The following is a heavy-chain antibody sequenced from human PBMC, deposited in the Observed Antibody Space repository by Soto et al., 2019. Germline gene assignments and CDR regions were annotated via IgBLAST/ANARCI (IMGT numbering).Heavy chain of an antibody. V-gene: IGHV4-31*03. J-gene: IGHJ4*02. CDR2: IYYSGST. Sequence: QVQLQESGPGLVKPSQTLSLTCTVSGGSISSGGYYWSWIRQQPGKGLEWIWYIYYSGSTYYNPSLKSRVTISVDTSKNQFSLKLRSVPAADTAVYYCARGVTMVRGVIHTPYFDYCGQGTLVTVSS. CDR3: ARGVTMVRGVIHTPYFDY. D-gene: IGHD3-10*01. CDR1: GGSISSGGYY.